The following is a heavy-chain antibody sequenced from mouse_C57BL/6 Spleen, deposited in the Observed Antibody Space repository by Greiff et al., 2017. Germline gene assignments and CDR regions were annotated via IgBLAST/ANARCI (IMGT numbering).Heavy chain of an antibody. Sequence: EVQLQQSGPELVKPGASVKIPCKASGYTFTDYNMDWVKQSHGKSLEWIGDINPNNGGTNYNQKFKGKATLTVDKASSKAYMELRSLTSEDTAVYYCARNDGYYEGYYFDCWGQGTTLTVSS. D-gene: IGHD2-3*01. J-gene: IGHJ2*01. CDR3: ARNDGYYEGYYFDC. V-gene: IGHV1-18*01. CDR1: GYTFTDYN. CDR2: INPNNGGT.